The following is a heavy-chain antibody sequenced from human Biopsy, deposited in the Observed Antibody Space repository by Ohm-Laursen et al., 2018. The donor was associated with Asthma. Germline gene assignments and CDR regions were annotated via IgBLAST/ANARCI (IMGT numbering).Heavy chain of an antibody. CDR1: GGTFNTYV. J-gene: IGHJ4*02. D-gene: IGHD2-2*01. CDR2: INSVFGTT. CDR3: ARKAGSCISRTCYSLDF. Sequence: GDSVKVSCKSLGGTFNTYVIGWVRQAPGQGLEWMGGINSVFGTTTYPQKFQDRVTITADDSTCTVYMELSSLRSEDTAVYYCARKAGSCISRTCYSLDFWGQGTLVTVSS. V-gene: IGHV1-69*13.